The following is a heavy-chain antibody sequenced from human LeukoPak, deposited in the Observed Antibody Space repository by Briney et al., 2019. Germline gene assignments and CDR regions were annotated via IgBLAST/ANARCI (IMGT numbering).Heavy chain of an antibody. CDR2: LSGSGDSK. D-gene: IGHD4-11*01. J-gene: IGHJ4*02. CDR3: ARRAYSNHFFDY. CDR1: GFTFSGYY. V-gene: IGHV3-11*01. Sequence: GGSLRLSCAASGFTFSGYYMSWIRQAPGNGLEWVSDLSGSGDSKFYADSVKGRFTISRDNAKKSLYLQVSSLRAEDTAVYYCARRAYSNHFFDYWGQGTLVTVSS.